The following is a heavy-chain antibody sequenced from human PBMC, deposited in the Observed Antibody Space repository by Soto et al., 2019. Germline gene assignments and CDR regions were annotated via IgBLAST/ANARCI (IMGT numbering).Heavy chain of an antibody. Sequence: QLQLQESGPGLVKPSETLSLTCTVSGGSISSSGYYWGWIRRPPGKGLEWIGSIYYSGSTYYNPSLKSRLTISEDRSKNQLSLKLSSVTAADTAVYYCARHYSGYDLGGYWGQGTLVTVSS. V-gene: IGHV4-39*01. J-gene: IGHJ4*02. CDR2: IYYSGST. CDR3: ARHYSGYDLGGY. D-gene: IGHD5-12*01. CDR1: GGSISSSGYY.